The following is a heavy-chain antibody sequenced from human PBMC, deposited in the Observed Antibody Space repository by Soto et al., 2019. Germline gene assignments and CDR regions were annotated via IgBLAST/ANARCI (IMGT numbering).Heavy chain of an antibody. Sequence: GGSLRLSCAASGFTFSSYAMHWVRQAPGKGLEWVALISYDGSNKYYADSVKGRFTISRDNSKNTLYLQMNSLRAADTAVYYCARDGTMIEGFDYWGQGTLVTVSS. CDR3: ARDGTMIEGFDY. CDR2: ISYDGSNK. CDR1: GFTFSSYA. D-gene: IGHD3-22*01. J-gene: IGHJ4*02. V-gene: IGHV3-30-3*01.